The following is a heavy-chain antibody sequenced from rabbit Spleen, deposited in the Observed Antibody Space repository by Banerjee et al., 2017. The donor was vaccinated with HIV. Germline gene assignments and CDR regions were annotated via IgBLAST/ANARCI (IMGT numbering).Heavy chain of an antibody. CDR2: INPIFGTT. CDR1: GFSFSSGYD. D-gene: IGHD4-2*01. Sequence: QSLEESGGGLVQPEGSLTLTCKASGFSFSSGYDMCWVRQAPGKGLEWIGCINPIFGTTYYANWAKGRFTISKPSSTTVTLQMTSLTGADTATYFCTRGDFCFNLWGQGTLVTVS. V-gene: IGHV1S40*01. CDR3: TRGDFCFNL. J-gene: IGHJ4*01.